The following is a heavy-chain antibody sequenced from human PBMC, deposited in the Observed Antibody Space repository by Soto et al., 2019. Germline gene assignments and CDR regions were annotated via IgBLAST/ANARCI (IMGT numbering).Heavy chain of an antibody. D-gene: IGHD2-2*01. J-gene: IGHJ6*02. CDR3: AREPTDCSSTSCYGVGGYYYYGMDV. CDR1: GYTFTSYA. Sequence: ASVKVSCKASGYTFTSYAMPWVRQAPGQRLEWMGWINAGNGNTKYSQKFQGRVTITRDTSASTAYMELSSLRSEDTAVYYCAREPTDCSSTSCYGVGGYYYYGMDVWGQGTTVTVSS. CDR2: INAGNGNT. V-gene: IGHV1-3*01.